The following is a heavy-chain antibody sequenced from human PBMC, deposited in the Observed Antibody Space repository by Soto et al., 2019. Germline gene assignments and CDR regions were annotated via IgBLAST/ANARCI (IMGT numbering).Heavy chain of an antibody. Sequence: SETLSLTCTVSGGSISSSSYYWGWIRQPPGKGLEWIGSIYYSGSTYYNPSLKSRVTISVDTSKNQFSLKLSSVTAADTAVYYCARVLLWFGDDYYYGMDVWGQGTTVTVSS. CDR2: IYYSGST. CDR3: ARVLLWFGDDYYYGMDV. J-gene: IGHJ6*02. D-gene: IGHD3-10*01. CDR1: GGSISSSSYY. V-gene: IGHV4-39*01.